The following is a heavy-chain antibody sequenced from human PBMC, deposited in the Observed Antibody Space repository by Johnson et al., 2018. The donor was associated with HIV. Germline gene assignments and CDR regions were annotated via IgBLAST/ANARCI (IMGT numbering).Heavy chain of an antibody. J-gene: IGHJ3*02. Sequence: VQLVESGGGLVQPGGSLRLSCAASGFTFSSYDMHWVRQATGKGLEWVSAIGTAGDTYYPGSVKGRFTISRDNSKNTLYLQMNSLRAEDTAVYYCARMGGATYAFDIWGQGTMVTVSS. CDR1: GFTFSSYD. D-gene: IGHD1-26*01. V-gene: IGHV3-13*01. CDR2: IGTAGDT. CDR3: ARMGGATYAFDI.